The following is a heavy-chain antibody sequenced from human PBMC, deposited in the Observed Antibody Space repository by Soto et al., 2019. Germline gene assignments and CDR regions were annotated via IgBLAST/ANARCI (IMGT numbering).Heavy chain of an antibody. J-gene: IGHJ4*02. D-gene: IGHD3-22*01. CDR2: ISSDGSTT. Sequence: VSLRLSCAASGFTLSDYWMHWVRQVPGKGLVWVSLISSDGSTTNYAASVKGRFTVSRDNAKNTLYLQMISLRADDTAVYYSARDPRGYPDYWGQGTLVTVSS. CDR1: GFTLSDYW. V-gene: IGHV3-74*01. CDR3: ARDPRGYPDY.